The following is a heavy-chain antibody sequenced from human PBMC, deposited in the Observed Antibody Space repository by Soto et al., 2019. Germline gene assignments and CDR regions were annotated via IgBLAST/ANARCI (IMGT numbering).Heavy chain of an antibody. J-gene: IGHJ6*03. CDR2: ISSSGSTI. D-gene: IGHD3-3*01. CDR3: ARDLEPRYDFWSGYSPPYYMEV. Sequence: QVQLVESGGGLVKPGGSLRLSCAASGFTFSDYYMSWIRQAPGKGLEWVSYISSSGSTIYYADSVKGRFTISRDNAKNTLFMQINRLRAEDTAVYYCARDLEPRYDFWSGYSPPYYMEVWGKGTTVTVSS. V-gene: IGHV3-11*01. CDR1: GFTFSDYY.